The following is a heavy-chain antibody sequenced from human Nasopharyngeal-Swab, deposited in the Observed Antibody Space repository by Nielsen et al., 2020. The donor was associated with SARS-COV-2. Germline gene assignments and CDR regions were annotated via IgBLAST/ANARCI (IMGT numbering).Heavy chain of an antibody. D-gene: IGHD3-10*01. CDR2: ISASGGST. CDR1: GLTFNIYA. V-gene: IGHV3-23*01. CDR3: AKDDVVRGDAFDI. J-gene: IGHJ3*02. Sequence: GGSLRLSCIASGLTFNIYAMAWVRRTPGRGLQWVSGISASGGSTYYTDSVKGRLAVSRDNSRNTLYLQMHSLRVEDTALYYCAKDDVVRGDAFDIWGQGTMVTVSS.